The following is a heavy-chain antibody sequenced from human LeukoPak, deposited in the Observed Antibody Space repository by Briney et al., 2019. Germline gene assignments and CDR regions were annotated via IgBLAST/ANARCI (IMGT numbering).Heavy chain of an antibody. CDR2: IYPGDSDI. J-gene: IGHJ4*02. CDR1: GYTFTNYW. V-gene: IGHV5-51*01. D-gene: IGHD3-10*01. CDR3: ARRGTGFGDT. Sequence: PGESLKISCKAFGYTFTNYWIGWVRQMPGKGLDWKGIIYPGDSDIRYSPSFQGQVTISADKSISTAYLQWNSLRASDTAMYYCARRGTGFGDTWGQGTLVTVSS.